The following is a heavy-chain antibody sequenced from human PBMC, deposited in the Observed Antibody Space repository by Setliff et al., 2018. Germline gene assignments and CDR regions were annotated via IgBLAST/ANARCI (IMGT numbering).Heavy chain of an antibody. CDR2: IYYSGST. J-gene: IGHJ3*02. CDR1: GGSISSSSYY. V-gene: IGHV4-39*01. CDR3: ARSILAFDI. Sequence: ETLSLTCTVSGGSISSSSYYWGWIRQPPGKGLEWIGSIYYSGSTYYNPSLKSRVTISVDTSKNQFSLKLSSVTAADTAVYYCARSILAFDIWGQGTMVTVSS. D-gene: IGHD3-3*02.